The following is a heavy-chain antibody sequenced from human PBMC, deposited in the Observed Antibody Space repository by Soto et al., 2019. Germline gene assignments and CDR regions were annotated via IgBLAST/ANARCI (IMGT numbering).Heavy chain of an antibody. CDR2: INYSGST. CDR1: GFTFSSYA. J-gene: IGHJ3*01. V-gene: IGHV4-34*01. D-gene: IGHD3-16*02. CDR3: ARDSGGLRLGESSLYGEKDSFDV. Sequence: PGGSLRLSCAASGFTFSSYAMSWVRQAPGKGLEWIGEINYSGSTKFNPSLKSRVTLSIDTSKDQFSLRLSSVTAADTAVYYCARDSGGLRLGESSLYGEKDSFDVWDQGTLVTVSS.